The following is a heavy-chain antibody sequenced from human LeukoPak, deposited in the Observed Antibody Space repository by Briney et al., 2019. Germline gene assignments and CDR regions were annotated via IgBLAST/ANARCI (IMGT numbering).Heavy chain of an antibody. CDR1: GFTLSSYA. CDR3: ARAESWSSGPGDY. Sequence: GGSLRLSCAASGFTLSSYAMSWVRQAPGKGLEWVSAISDSGNTYHADSVKGRFTISRDSSKNTLYPQMNSLRAEDTAVYYCARAESWSSGPGDYWGQGTLVTVSS. D-gene: IGHD6-19*01. J-gene: IGHJ4*02. V-gene: IGHV3-23*01. CDR2: ISDSGNT.